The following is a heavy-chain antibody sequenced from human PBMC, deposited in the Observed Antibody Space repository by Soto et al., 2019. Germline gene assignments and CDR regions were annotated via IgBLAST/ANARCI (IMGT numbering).Heavy chain of an antibody. V-gene: IGHV1-2*02. CDR1: GYTVTGYY. Sequence: ASVKVSCKASGYTVTGYYMHRVRQAPGQVLEWMGWINPNSGGTNYAQKFQGRVTMTRDTSISTAYMELSRLRSDDTAVYYCARMPIFWSGYYRGGDYYYGMDVWGQATTVIV. CDR3: ARMPIFWSGYYRGGDYYYGMDV. CDR2: INPNSGGT. J-gene: IGHJ6*02. D-gene: IGHD3-3*01.